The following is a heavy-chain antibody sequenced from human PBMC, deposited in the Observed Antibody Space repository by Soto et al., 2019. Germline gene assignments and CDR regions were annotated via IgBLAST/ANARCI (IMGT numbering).Heavy chain of an antibody. CDR3: ARWYGEAFDY. V-gene: IGHV4-59*01. J-gene: IGHJ4*02. Sequence: QVQLQESGPGLVKPSETLSLTCTVSGGSISSYYWSWIRQPPGKGLEWIGYIYYSGSTNYNPSLKSRVTISVDTSKNQFSLRLSSVTAEDTAVYYCARWYGEAFDYWGQGTLVTVSS. D-gene: IGHD4-17*01. CDR2: IYYSGST. CDR1: GGSISSYY.